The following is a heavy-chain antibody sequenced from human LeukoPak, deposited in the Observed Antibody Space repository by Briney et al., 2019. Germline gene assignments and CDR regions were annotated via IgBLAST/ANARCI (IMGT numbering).Heavy chain of an antibody. CDR1: GFTFSSYS. CDR3: ARDGPIRDFDY. Sequence: GGSLRLSCAASGFTFSSYSINWVRQAPGKGLEWVSSISSSSTYMYYADSVKGRFTISRDSAKNSLYLQMNSLRAEDTAVYYCARDGPIRDFDYWGQGTLVTVSS. J-gene: IGHJ4*02. V-gene: IGHV3-21*01. CDR2: ISSSSTYM.